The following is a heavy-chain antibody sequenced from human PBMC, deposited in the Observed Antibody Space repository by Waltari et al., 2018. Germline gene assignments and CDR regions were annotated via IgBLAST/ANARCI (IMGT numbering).Heavy chain of an antibody. D-gene: IGHD5-12*01. CDR1: GFAFRIFT. V-gene: IGHV3-23*04. CDR2: IIGNAERT. CDR3: AKDVTPDSRYDIDY. J-gene: IGHJ4*02. Sequence: EVQLVESGGDLVQPGGSLRLSCTASGFAFRIFTMNWGRPAPGRGLEWFSGIIGNAERTYYADAVKGRFTISRDNSKEKLYLQMNSLRVEDTAVYFCAKDVTPDSRYDIDYWGQGTLVTVSS.